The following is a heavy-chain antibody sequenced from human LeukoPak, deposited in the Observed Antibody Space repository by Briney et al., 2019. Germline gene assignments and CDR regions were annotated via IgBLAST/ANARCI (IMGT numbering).Heavy chain of an antibody. CDR2: ISGSGGST. Sequence: GGSLRLSCAASGFTFSSYAMGWVRQAPGKGLEWVSAISGSGGSTYYADSVKGRFTNSRDNSKNTLYLQMNSLRAEDTAVYYCAKGGYYYDSSGYYYGNYWGQGTLVTVSS. CDR3: AKGGYYYDSSGYYYGNY. J-gene: IGHJ4*02. D-gene: IGHD3-22*01. CDR1: GFTFSSYA. V-gene: IGHV3-23*01.